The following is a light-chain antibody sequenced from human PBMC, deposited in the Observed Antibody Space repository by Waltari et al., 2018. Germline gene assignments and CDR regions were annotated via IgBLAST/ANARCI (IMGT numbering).Light chain of an antibody. CDR3: CSYAGSYTGV. J-gene: IGLJ2*01. CDR2: DVS. CDR1: SRDVGGSNY. V-gene: IGLV2-11*01. Sequence: QSALTQPRSVSVSPGQSFTISCSGTSRDVGGSNYVSWYQQHPGKAPQLMTYDVSKRPSGVPDRFAGSKSGSTASLTISGLQAEDEADYYCCSYAGSYTGVFGGGTKLTVL.